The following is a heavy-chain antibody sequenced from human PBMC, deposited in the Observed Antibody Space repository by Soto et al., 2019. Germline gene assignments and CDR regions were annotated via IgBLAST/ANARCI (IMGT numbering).Heavy chain of an antibody. J-gene: IGHJ4*02. CDR3: AHVYWAASGTRYYFDY. V-gene: IGHV2-5*02. D-gene: IGHD1-7*01. Sequence: SDPTLVNPTQSLTLTCTYSRFAFSTSAVGVGWIRQPPGKALEFLALIYWDDDKRFSPSLKSRLTITKDTSKNQVVLTMTNMDPEDTATYFCAHVYWAASGTRYYFDYWGQGTLVTVSS. CDR2: IYWDDDK. CDR1: RFAFSTSAVG.